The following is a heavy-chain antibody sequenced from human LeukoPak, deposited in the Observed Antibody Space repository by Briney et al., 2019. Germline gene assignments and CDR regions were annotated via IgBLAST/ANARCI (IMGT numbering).Heavy chain of an antibody. CDR3: ARDGLPAVANNTIFGVVIPLYYYYYMDV. CDR1: GFTFSSYA. Sequence: PGGSLRLSCAASGFTFSSYAMSWVRQAPGKGLEWVSAISGSGGSTYYADSVKGRFTISRDNSKNTLYLQMNSLRAEDTAVYYCARDGLPAVANNTIFGVVIPLYYYYYMDVWGKGTTVTVSS. V-gene: IGHV3-23*01. J-gene: IGHJ6*03. D-gene: IGHD3-3*01. CDR2: ISGSGGST.